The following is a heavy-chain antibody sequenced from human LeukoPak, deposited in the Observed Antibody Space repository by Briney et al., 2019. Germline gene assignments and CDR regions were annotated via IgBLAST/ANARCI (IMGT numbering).Heavy chain of an antibody. J-gene: IGHJ5*02. D-gene: IGHD6-13*01. Sequence: ASVKVSCKASGYTFTSYDINWVRQATGQGLEWMGWMNPNSGNTGYAQKFQGRATMTRNTSISTAYMELSSLRSEDTAVYYCARTGAAAGTSSWFDPWGQGTLVTVSS. V-gene: IGHV1-8*01. CDR1: GYTFTSYD. CDR3: ARTGAAAGTSSWFDP. CDR2: MNPNSGNT.